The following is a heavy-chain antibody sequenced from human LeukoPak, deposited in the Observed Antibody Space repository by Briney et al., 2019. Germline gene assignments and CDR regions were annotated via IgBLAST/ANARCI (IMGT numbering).Heavy chain of an antibody. V-gene: IGHV1-18*01. CDR2: ISAYNGNT. D-gene: IGHD3-10*01. CDR1: GYTFTSYG. Sequence: ASVKVSCKASGYTFTSYGISWVRQAPGQGLEWMGWISAYNGNTNYAQKLQGRVTMTTDTSTSTAYMELRSLRSDDTAVYYCARDLRRYYYGSGSYSSDAFDIWGQGTMVTVSS. J-gene: IGHJ3*02. CDR3: ARDLRRYYYGSGSYSSDAFDI.